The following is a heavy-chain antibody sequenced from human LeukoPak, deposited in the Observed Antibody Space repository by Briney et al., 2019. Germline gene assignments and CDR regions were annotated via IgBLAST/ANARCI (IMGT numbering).Heavy chain of an antibody. CDR1: GGSISSSSYY. J-gene: IGHJ4*02. V-gene: IGHV4-39*07. CDR2: IYYSGIS. CDR3: ARGDIEVIAATLDY. D-gene: IGHD2-15*01. Sequence: SETLSLTCTVSGGSISSSSYYWAWIRQPPGKGLEWIGSIYYSGISYYNPSLKSRVLISADTSKNQFSLKVSSLTAADTAIYYCARGDIEVIAATLDYWGQGTLVTVSS.